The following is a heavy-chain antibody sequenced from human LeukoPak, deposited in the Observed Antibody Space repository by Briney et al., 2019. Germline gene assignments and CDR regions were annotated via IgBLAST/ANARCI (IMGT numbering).Heavy chain of an antibody. CDR3: AKAIYSGSYYGLYFQH. Sequence: PGGSLRLSRAASGFTFSTYGIHWVRQAPGKGLEWVAVISYDGSNKYYADSVKGRFTISRDNSKNTLYLQMNSLRAEDTAVYYCAKAIYSGSYYGLYFQHWGQGTLVTVSS. J-gene: IGHJ1*01. CDR1: GFTFSTYG. CDR2: ISYDGSNK. V-gene: IGHV3-30*18. D-gene: IGHD1-26*01.